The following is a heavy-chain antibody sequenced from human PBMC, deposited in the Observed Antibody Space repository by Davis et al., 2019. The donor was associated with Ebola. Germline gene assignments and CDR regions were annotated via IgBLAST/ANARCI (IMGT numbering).Heavy chain of an antibody. D-gene: IGHD1-1*01. J-gene: IGHJ3*02. V-gene: IGHV1-18*01. CDR1: GYTFTSYG. Sequence: AASVKVSCKASGYTFTSYGISWVRQAPGQGLEWMGWIGAYNGNTNYAQKLQGRVTMTTDTSTSTAYMELRSLRSDDTAVYYCAREPRYNWNDEGAFDIWGQGTMVTVSS. CDR2: IGAYNGNT. CDR3: AREPRYNWNDEGAFDI.